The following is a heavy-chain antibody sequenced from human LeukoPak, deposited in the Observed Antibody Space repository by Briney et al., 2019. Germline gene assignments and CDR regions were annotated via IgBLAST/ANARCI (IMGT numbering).Heavy chain of an antibody. V-gene: IGHV3-23*01. CDR3: AKTSFGDFLHYFDF. CDR2: ISGSGGST. Sequence: GGSLRLSCGASVYTFSRYAVSWVREAPGRGREGVSDISGSGGSTYYADSVKGRFTISRDNSKNTLYLQMSSLRAEDTAVYYCAKTSFGDFLHYFDFWGQGTLVTVSS. D-gene: IGHD4-17*01. J-gene: IGHJ4*02. CDR1: VYTFSRYA.